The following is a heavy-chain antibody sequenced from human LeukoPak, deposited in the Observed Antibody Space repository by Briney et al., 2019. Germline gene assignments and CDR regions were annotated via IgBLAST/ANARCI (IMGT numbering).Heavy chain of an antibody. J-gene: IGHJ4*02. CDR2: INGTSSET. CDR3: AKDYGPDVVGTIGGY. CDR1: GFIFNNFA. Sequence: PGGSLRLSCAASGFIFNNFAMTWVPRAPGKGLEWVSSINGTSSETWHADSVKGRFTISRDNSRNTLYLQMNSLRADDTAIYYCAKDYGPDVVGTIGGYWGQGTLVTVSS. D-gene: IGHD5-12*01. V-gene: IGHV3-23*01.